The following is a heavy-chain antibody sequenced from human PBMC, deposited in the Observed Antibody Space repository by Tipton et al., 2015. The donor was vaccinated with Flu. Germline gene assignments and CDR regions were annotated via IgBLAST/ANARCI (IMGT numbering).Heavy chain of an antibody. CDR2: IYSSGST. Sequence: TLSLTCNVPGGSISSSSDYWGWIRQPPGKGLEWIGTIYSSGSTYFNPSLRSRVTISVDTSKNQFSLRLSSVTAADTAVYYCARGSCSNYDYWGQGTLVTVSS. J-gene: IGHJ4*02. V-gene: IGHV4-39*02. D-gene: IGHD4-11*01. CDR1: GGSISSSSDY. CDR3: ARGSCSNYDY.